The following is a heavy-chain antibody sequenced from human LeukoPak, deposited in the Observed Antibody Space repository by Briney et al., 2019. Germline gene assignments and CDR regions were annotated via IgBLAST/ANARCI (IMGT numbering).Heavy chain of an antibody. CDR1: GYTFAGYH. Sequence: ASVKVSCKASGYTFAGYHIYWVRQAPGQGLEWMGLINPNSGGTKYAQKFQGRVTMTGDTSLSTAYVELSSLRSNDTAVYYCARKSATRKTSEFDYWGQGTLVTVSS. V-gene: IGHV1-2*02. D-gene: IGHD2-2*01. CDR2: INPNSGGT. CDR3: ARKSATRKTSEFDY. J-gene: IGHJ4*02.